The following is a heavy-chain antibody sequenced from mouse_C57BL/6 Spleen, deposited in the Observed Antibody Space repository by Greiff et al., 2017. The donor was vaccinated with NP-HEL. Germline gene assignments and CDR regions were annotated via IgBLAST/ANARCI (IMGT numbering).Heavy chain of an antibody. D-gene: IGHD2-12*01. Sequence: VQLQQSGPGLVQPSQSLSITCTVSGFSLTSYGVHWVRQSPGKGLEWLGVIWSGGSTDYNAAFISRLSISKDNSKSQVFFKMNSLRADDTAIYYCARKSYPEAMDYWGQGTSVTVSS. CDR1: GFSLTSYG. CDR2: IWSGGST. V-gene: IGHV2-2*01. CDR3: ARKSYPEAMDY. J-gene: IGHJ4*01.